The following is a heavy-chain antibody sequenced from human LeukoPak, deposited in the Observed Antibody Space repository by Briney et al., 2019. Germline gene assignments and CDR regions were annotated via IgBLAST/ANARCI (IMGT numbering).Heavy chain of an antibody. CDR2: INPNSGGT. CDR1: GYTFTGYY. V-gene: IGHV1-2*02. D-gene: IGHD2-2*01. CDR3: ARIIGYCSSTSSSWGFDY. Sequence: ASVKVSCKASGYTFTGYYMHWVRQAPGQGLEWMGWINPNSGGTNYAQKFQGRVTMTRDTSISTAYMELSRLRSDDTAVYYCARIIGYCSSTSSSWGFDYWGQGTLVTVSS. J-gene: IGHJ4*02.